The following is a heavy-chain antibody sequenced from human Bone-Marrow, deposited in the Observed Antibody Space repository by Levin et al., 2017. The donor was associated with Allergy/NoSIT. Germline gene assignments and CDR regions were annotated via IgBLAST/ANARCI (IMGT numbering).Heavy chain of an antibody. V-gene: IGHV4-30-2*01. CDR1: GASINSDGFS. D-gene: IGHD1-14*01. J-gene: IGHJ4*02. CDR2: ISHSGMT. CDR3: ARGFRDHPEDS. Sequence: SCAVSGASINSDGFSWSWIRQPPGKGLEWIGYISHSGMTYSNPSLRSRVTITMDNSKNHFSLNLTSVTAADTAVYYCARGFRDHPEDSWGQGTLVSVSS.